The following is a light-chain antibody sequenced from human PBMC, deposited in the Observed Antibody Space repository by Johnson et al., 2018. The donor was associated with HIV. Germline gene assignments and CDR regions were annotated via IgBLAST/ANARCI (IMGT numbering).Light chain of an antibody. CDR3: GTWDSSLSAGGFV. J-gene: IGLJ1*01. Sequence: QSVLTQPPSVSAAPGQKVTISCSGGSSNIGSNFVSWYQQLPGTAPKLLIYENNKRPSGIPDRFSGSKSGTSATLCITGLQTGDEADYYCGTWDSSLSAGGFVFGTGTKVTVL. CDR2: ENN. CDR1: SSNIGSNF. V-gene: IGLV1-51*02.